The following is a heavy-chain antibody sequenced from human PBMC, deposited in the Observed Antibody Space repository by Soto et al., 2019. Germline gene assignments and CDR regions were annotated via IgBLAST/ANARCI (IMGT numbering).Heavy chain of an antibody. V-gene: IGHV1-18*01. CDR2: ISAYNGNT. Sequence: ASVKVSCKASGYTFTSYGISWVRQAPGQGLEWMGWISAYNGNTNYAQKLQGRVTMTTDTSTSTAYMELRSLRSDDTAVYYCARDVSPVTIFGVVIMEYYYYYYMDVWGKGTTITVSS. D-gene: IGHD3-3*01. CDR3: ARDVSPVTIFGVVIMEYYYYYYMDV. J-gene: IGHJ6*03. CDR1: GYTFTSYG.